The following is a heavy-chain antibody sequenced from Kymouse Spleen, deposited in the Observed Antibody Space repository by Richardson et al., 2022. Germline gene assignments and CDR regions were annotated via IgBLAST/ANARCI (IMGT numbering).Heavy chain of an antibody. D-gene: IGHD1-26*01. V-gene: IGHV4-59*01. J-gene: IGHJ4*02. CDR1: GGSISSYY. CDR2: IYYSGST. CDR3: ARVGATTDY. Sequence: QVQLQESGPGLVKPSETLSLTCTVSGGSISSYYWSWIRQPPGKGLEWIGYIYYSGSTNYNPSLKSRVTISVDTSKNQFSLKLSSVTAADTAVYYCARVGATTDYWGQGTLVTVSS.